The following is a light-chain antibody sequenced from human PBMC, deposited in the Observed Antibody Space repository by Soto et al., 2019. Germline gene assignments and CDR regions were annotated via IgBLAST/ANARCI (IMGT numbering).Light chain of an antibody. CDR3: QQRAVWPLS. Sequence: EVVLTQSPAILSLSPGETATLSRRAGQPIRNDLGWYQQRPGQAPRLLIYGASNRATGIPDRFSGSGSGTDFTLTITRLAPEDFAIYYCQQRAVWPLSFGGGTKVEIK. CDR2: GAS. CDR1: QPIRND. J-gene: IGKJ4*01. V-gene: IGKV3-11*01.